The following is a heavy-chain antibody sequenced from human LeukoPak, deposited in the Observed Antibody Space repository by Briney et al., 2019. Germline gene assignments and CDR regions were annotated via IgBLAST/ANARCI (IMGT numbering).Heavy chain of an antibody. CDR3: VRESETSGWFDH. Sequence: GGSLRLSCAAPGLITDDYAIHWVRQAPGKGLEWVSLISGDGGSTFYADSVRGRFTISRDNSKNSLSLQMSSLRREDTALYFCVRESETSGWFDHWGQGTLVTVSS. CDR2: ISGDGGST. J-gene: IGHJ5*02. D-gene: IGHD6-25*01. V-gene: IGHV3-43*02. CDR1: GLITDDYA.